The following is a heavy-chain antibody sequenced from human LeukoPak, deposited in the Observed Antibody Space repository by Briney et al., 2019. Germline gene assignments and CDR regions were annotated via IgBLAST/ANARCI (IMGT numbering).Heavy chain of an antibody. J-gene: IGHJ4*02. CDR3: ARDCDRNGSYCY. V-gene: IGHV1-18*01. Sequence: ASVKVSCKASGYSFTDYGISWVRQAPGQGLEWMGWISTNNGNTNYAQKLRGRVTMTTDASTSTAYMELRSLRSDDAAIYYCARDCDRNGSYCYWGQGTLVTVSS. CDR2: ISTNNGNT. D-gene: IGHD3-10*01. CDR1: GYSFTDYG.